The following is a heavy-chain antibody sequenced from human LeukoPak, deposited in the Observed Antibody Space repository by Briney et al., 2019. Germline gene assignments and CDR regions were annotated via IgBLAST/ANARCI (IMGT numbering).Heavy chain of an antibody. CDR1: GLSFSSYE. V-gene: IGHV3-48*03. D-gene: IGHD5-18*01. CDR2: ISTSGNTI. J-gene: IGHJ4*02. Sequence: SGGPLRLPCAASGLSFSSYEMNWVRQAPGKGLEWVSCISTSGNTIYYSDSVKGRFTVSRDNARNSLYLQMNSLRAEDTAVYYCARDGPGYSFDYWGQGTLVTVSS. CDR3: ARDGPGYSFDY.